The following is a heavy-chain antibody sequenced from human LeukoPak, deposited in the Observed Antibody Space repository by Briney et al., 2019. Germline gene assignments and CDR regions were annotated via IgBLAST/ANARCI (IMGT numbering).Heavy chain of an antibody. J-gene: IGHJ5*02. CDR3: ARGPRQWLDGNWFDP. D-gene: IGHD6-19*01. V-gene: IGHV3-21*01. CDR1: GFTFSSYS. Sequence: GGSLRLSCAASGFTFSSYSMNWVRQAPGKGLEWVSSISSSSSYIYYADSVKGRFTISRDNAKNSLYLQMNSLRAEDTAVYYCARGPRQWLDGNWFDPWGQGTLVTVSS. CDR2: ISSSSSYI.